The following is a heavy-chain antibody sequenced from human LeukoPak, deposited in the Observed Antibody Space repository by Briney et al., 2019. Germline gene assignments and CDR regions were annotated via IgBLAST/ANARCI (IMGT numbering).Heavy chain of an antibody. J-gene: IGHJ6*03. CDR3: AKTLGFGHPRHYYYMDV. Sequence: PSETLSLTCAVYGGSFSGYYWSWIRQPPGKGLEWIGEINHSGSTNYNPSLKSRVTISVDTSKNQFSLKLSSVTAADTAVYYCAKTLGFGHPRHYYYMDVWGKGTTVTVSS. D-gene: IGHD3-10*01. CDR1: GGSFSGYY. CDR2: INHSGST. V-gene: IGHV4-34*01.